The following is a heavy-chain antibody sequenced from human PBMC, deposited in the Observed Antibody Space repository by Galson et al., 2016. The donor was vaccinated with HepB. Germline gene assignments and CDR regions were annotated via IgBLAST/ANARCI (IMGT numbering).Heavy chain of an antibody. Sequence: SLRLSCAASGFDFSDYYMSWIRKAPGKGLEWVSYISSSAKTILYADSVEGRFTISRDNAKKSVSLQMNSRRVEDTAMYYCARGQWGPAALYYFDYWGKGTLLTVSS. CDR1: GFDFSDYY. V-gene: IGHV3-11*01. J-gene: IGHJ4*02. CDR3: ARGQWGPAALYYFDY. D-gene: IGHD6-19*01. CDR2: ISSSAKTI.